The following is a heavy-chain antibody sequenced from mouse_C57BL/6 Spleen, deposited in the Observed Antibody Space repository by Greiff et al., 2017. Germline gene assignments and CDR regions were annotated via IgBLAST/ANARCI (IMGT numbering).Heavy chain of an antibody. CDR1: GYTFTSYW. D-gene: IGHD1-1*01. Sequence: VQLQQSGAELAKPGASVKLSCKASGYTFTSYWMHWVKQRPGQGLEWIGYINPSSGYTKYNQKFKDKATLTADKSSSTAYMQLISLTYEDSAVYYCARTYCSSSYYFDYWGQGTILTVSS. CDR2: INPSSGYT. V-gene: IGHV1-7*01. J-gene: IGHJ2*01. CDR3: ARTYCSSSYYFDY.